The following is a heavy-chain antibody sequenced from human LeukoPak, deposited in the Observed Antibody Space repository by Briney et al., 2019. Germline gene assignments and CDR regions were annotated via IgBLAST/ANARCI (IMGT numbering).Heavy chain of an antibody. V-gene: IGHV3-48*01. Sequence: QTGGSLRLSCAASGFTLSSYSMNWVHQAPRKGLEWVSYISSSSIIYYADSVKGRFTVSRDNAQNSLHLQMNSLRSDDTAVYYCVRDHYVSGNYVLDDYWGQGTLVTVSS. D-gene: IGHD3-16*01. J-gene: IGHJ4*02. CDR2: ISSSSII. CDR3: VRDHYVSGNYVLDDY. CDR1: GFTLSSYS.